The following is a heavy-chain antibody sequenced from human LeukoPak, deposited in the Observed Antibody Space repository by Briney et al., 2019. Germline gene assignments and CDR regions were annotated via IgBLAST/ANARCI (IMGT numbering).Heavy chain of an antibody. CDR2: INPNSGDT. CDR1: GYTFTGYY. CDR3: AKNPYEYYFDY. V-gene: IGHV1-2*02. Sequence: RWASVKVSCKASGYTFTGYYMHWVRQAPGQGLEWMGWINPNSGDTNYAQKFQGRVTMTRDTSIRTAYMELSRLRSDDTAVYYCAKNPYEYYFDYWGQGTLVTVSS. D-gene: IGHD5-12*01. J-gene: IGHJ4*02.